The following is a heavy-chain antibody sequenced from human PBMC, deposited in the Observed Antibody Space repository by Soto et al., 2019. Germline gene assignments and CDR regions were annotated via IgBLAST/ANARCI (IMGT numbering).Heavy chain of an antibody. CDR3: AREAMVRGVIIGGDFDY. D-gene: IGHD3-10*01. J-gene: IGHJ4*02. CDR2: ISGSGGST. Sequence: GGSLRLSCAASGFTFSSCDMSWVRQAPGTGLEWVSTISGSGGSTYYADSVKGRFTISRDNSKNKVYLQMNSLRAEDTAVYYCAREAMVRGVIIGGDFDYWGQGTLVTVSS. V-gene: IGHV3-23*01. CDR1: GFTFSSCD.